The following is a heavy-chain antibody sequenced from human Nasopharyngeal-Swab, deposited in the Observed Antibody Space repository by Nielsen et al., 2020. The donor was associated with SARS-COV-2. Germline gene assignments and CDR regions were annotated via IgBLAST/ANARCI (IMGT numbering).Heavy chain of an antibody. V-gene: IGHV3-23*01. CDR2: ISGSGGST. CDR1: GFTFSSYA. J-gene: IGHJ4*02. CDR3: AKGLWFGELLSGLNY. Sequence: GGPLRLSCAASGFTFSSYAMSWVRKAPGKGLEWVSAISGSGGSTYYADSVKGRFTISRDNSKNTLCLQMNSLRAEDTAVYYCAKGLWFGELLSGLNYWGQGTLVTVSS. D-gene: IGHD3-10*01.